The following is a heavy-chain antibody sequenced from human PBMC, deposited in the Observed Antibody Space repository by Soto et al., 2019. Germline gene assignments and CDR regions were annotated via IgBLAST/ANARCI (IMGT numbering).Heavy chain of an antibody. D-gene: IGHD5-12*01. CDR1: GGSISSYY. J-gene: IGHJ4*02. CDR2: IYYSGST. Sequence: SETLSLTCTVSGGSISSYYWSWIRQPPGKGLEWIGYIYYSGSTNYNPSLKSRVTISVDTSKNQFSLKLSSVTAADTAVYYCTRLGGGSYSGYDSLAFDYWGQGTLVTVSS. V-gene: IGHV4-59*08. CDR3: TRLGGGSYSGYDSLAFDY.